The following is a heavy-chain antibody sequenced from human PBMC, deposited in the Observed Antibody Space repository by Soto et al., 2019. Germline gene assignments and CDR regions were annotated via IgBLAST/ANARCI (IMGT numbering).Heavy chain of an antibody. CDR3: ARQKQWLSPFDD. CDR2: SHQSGNT. Sequence: PSETLSLTCAVSGVSISSHDWWTWVRQPPGKGLEWIGESHQSGNTNYNSSLESRVTISVDKSKNQFSLKLTSVTVADTAVYFCARQKQWLSPFDDWGQGTLVTVSS. V-gene: IGHV4-4*02. D-gene: IGHD6-19*01. J-gene: IGHJ4*02. CDR1: GVSISSHDW.